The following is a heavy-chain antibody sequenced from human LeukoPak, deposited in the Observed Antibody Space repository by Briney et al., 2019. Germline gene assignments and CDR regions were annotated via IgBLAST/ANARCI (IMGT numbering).Heavy chain of an antibody. J-gene: IGHJ5*02. Sequence: PSETLSLTCAVSGGSISGGGYSWSWIRQPPGKGLEWIGYISHSGSTYYNPSLKSRVTISVDRSKNQFSLKLSSVTAADTAMYYCARGRDYGDYARFDPWGQGTLVTVSS. V-gene: IGHV4-30-2*01. D-gene: IGHD4-17*01. CDR3: ARGRDYGDYARFDP. CDR2: ISHSGST. CDR1: GGSISGGGYS.